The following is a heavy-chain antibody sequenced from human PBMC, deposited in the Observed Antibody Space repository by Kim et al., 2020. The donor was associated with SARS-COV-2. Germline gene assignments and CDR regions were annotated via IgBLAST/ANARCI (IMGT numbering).Heavy chain of an antibody. CDR2: ISGSGGST. D-gene: IGHD6-19*01. J-gene: IGHJ6*02. V-gene: IGHV3-23*01. CDR1: GFTFSSYA. CDR3: AKGTAGAGKFIFYYYVMEV. Sequence: GGSLRLSCAASGFTFSSYAMSWVRQAPGKGLEWVSAISGSGGSTYYADSVKGRFTISRDNSKNTLYLQMNSLRAEDTAVYYCAKGTAGAGKFIFYYYVMEVWGQGTTGTVSS.